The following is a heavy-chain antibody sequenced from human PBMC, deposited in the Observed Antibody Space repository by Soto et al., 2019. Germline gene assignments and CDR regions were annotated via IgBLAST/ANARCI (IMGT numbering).Heavy chain of an antibody. CDR1: GGSISSGCYY. J-gene: IGHJ5*02. CDR3: ARGQYSSGWYRWFDP. CDR2: IYYSGST. D-gene: IGHD6-19*01. V-gene: IGHV4-61*01. Sequence: SETLSLTCTVSGGSISSGCYYWSWIRQHPGKGLEWIGYIYYSGSTNYNPSLKSRVTISVDTNKNPFSLKLSSVTAADTAVYYCARGQYSSGWYRWFDPWGQGTLVTVSS.